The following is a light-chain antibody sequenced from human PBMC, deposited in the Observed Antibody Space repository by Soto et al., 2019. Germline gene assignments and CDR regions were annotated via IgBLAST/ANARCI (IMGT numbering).Light chain of an antibody. Sequence: DIQMTQSPSSLSASVGDRVTITCQASQNINNYLNWYQQKPGRAPKLLIYDASNLEAGVPSRFRGTGSGTDFTFTISRLQPEDIATYYCQQYENLPTFGQGTRLEIK. CDR2: DAS. CDR3: QQYENLPT. CDR1: QNINNY. J-gene: IGKJ5*01. V-gene: IGKV1-33*01.